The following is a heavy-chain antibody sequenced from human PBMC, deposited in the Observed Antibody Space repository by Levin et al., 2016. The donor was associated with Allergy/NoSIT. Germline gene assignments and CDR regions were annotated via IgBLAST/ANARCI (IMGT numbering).Heavy chain of an antibody. D-gene: IGHD4-17*01. V-gene: IGHV1-2*02. CDR2: IDPNTGGT. Sequence: ASVKVSCKASGYTFTGHCMHWVRQAPGQGLEWMGWIDPNTGGTKYAQKFQDRVTMTRDTSISTAYMELSGLRSDDTAVYFCARGGATALTKNWFDPWGQGTLVTVSS. J-gene: IGHJ5*02. CDR1: GYTFTGHC. CDR3: ARGGATALTKNWFDP.